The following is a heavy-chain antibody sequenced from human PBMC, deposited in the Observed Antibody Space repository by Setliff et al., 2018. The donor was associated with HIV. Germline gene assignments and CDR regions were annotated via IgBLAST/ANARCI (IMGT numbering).Heavy chain of an antibody. V-gene: IGHV1-24*01. D-gene: IGHD6-13*01. Sequence: ASVKVSCKVSGYTLTELSMHWVRQAPGKGLEWMGGFDPEDGETIYAQKFQGRVTMTEDTSTDTAYMELSSLRSEDTAVYYCATMPYADTSPFTYSSSWYVPFDYWGQGTLVTSPQ. CDR3: ATMPYADTSPFTYSSSWYVPFDY. CDR1: GYTLTELS. J-gene: IGHJ4*02. CDR2: FDPEDGET.